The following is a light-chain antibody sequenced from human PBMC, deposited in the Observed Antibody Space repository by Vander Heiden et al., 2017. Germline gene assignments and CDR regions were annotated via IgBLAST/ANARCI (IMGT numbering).Light chain of an antibody. J-gene: IGLJ1*01. Sequence: QSALTPPAPVSGSPAQSITISCTGTSSDVGGYNYVSWYQQHPGKAPKLMIYDVSNRPSGVSNRFSGSKSGNTASLTISGLQAEDEADYYCSSYTSSSTYVFGTGTKVTVL. CDR2: DVS. CDR3: SSYTSSSTYV. CDR1: SSDVGGYNY. V-gene: IGLV2-14*01.